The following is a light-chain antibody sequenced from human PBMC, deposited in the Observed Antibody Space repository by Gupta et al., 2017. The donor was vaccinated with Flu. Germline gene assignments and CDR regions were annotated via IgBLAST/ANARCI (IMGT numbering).Light chain of an antibody. J-gene: IGKJ1*01. V-gene: IGKV3-15*01. CDR2: GAS. Sequence: EIVMTQSPATLSVSPGERATLACRASQSVSSNLAWYQQKPGQAPRLLIYGASTRATGIPARFSGSGSGTELTLTISSLKSEDFAVSYCQQYNNWTPTWTFGQGTKVEIK. CDR1: QSVSSN. CDR3: QQYNNWTPTWT.